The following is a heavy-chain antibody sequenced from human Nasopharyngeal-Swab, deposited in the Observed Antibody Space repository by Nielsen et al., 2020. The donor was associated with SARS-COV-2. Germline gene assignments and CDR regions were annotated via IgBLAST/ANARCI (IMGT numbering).Heavy chain of an antibody. V-gene: IGHV4-59*01. CDR3: ARSKAAHNWFDP. J-gene: IGHJ5*02. D-gene: IGHD6-6*01. Sequence: SETLSLTCTVSGGSISSYCWSWIRQPPGKGLEWIGYIYYSGSTNYNPSLKSRVTISVDTSKNQFSLKLSSVTAADTAVYYCARSKAAHNWFDPWGQGTLVTVSS. CDR2: IYYSGST. CDR1: GGSISSYC.